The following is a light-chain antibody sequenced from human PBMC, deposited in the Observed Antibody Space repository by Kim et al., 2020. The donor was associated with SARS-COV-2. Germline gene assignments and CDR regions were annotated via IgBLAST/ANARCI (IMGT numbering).Light chain of an antibody. Sequence: DIQMTQSPSSLAASVGDRVTIACRASQSIGTRLNWYQKRPGKAPKLLIYAASTLQSGVPSRFSGTGSGTDFALTISSLQPEDFATYYSQQSNSTPWLTFGGGTKVDIK. CDR3: QQSNSTPWLT. CDR1: QSIGTR. V-gene: IGKV1-39*01. J-gene: IGKJ4*01. CDR2: AAS.